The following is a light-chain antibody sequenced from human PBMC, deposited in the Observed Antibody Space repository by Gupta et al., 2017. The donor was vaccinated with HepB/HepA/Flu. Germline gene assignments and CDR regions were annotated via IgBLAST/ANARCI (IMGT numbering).Light chain of an antibody. CDR2: DVS. CDR1: SRYVGGYNY. Sequence: QSALTPPASVSGSPGQSITISCTGTSRYVGGYNYVSWYQQHPGTAPNLMIYDVSNRPSGVSTRFSGSKSGTTDSLAINGLQAEDEADYYCTSFKSSSTRGVVGGGTKLTVL. J-gene: IGLJ2*01. CDR3: TSFKSSSTRGV. V-gene: IGLV2-14*03.